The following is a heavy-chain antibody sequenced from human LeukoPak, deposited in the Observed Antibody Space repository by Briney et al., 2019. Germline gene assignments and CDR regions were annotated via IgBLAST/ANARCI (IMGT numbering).Heavy chain of an antibody. V-gene: IGHV3-30*02. CDR1: GFTFSSYG. Sequence: GGSLRLSCAASGFTFSSYGMHWVRQAPGKGLEWVAFIRYDGSNKYYADSVKGRFTISRDNSKNTLYLQMNSLRAEDTAVYYCAKVVGITGTHYYMDVWGKGTTVTVSS. J-gene: IGHJ6*03. CDR2: IRYDGSNK. D-gene: IGHD1-7*01. CDR3: AKVVGITGTHYYMDV.